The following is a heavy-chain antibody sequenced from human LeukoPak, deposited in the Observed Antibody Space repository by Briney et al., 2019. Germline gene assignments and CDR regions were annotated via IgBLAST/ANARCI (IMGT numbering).Heavy chain of an antibody. J-gene: IGHJ6*02. D-gene: IGHD2-15*01. Sequence: SVKVSCKASGGTFSSYAISWVRQAPGQGLEWMGGIIPIFGTANYAQKFQGRVTITADESTSTAYMELSSLGSEDTAVYYCARGGYCSGGSCFAIVWEYGMDVWGQGTTVTVSS. CDR3: ARGGYCSGGSCFAIVWEYGMDV. CDR2: IIPIFGTA. V-gene: IGHV1-69*13. CDR1: GGTFSSYA.